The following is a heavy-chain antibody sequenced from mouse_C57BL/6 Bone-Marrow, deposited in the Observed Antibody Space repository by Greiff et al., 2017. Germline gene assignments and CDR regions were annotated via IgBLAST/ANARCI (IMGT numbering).Heavy chain of an antibody. CDR3: AREGYDGYYWFAY. Sequence: QVQLQQPGAELVMPGASVKLSCKASGYTFTSYWMPWVKQRPGQGLEWIGEIDPSDSYTNYNQKFKGKSTLTVDKSSSTAYMQLSSLTSEDSAVYYGAREGYDGYYWFAYWGQGTLVTVSA. D-gene: IGHD2-3*01. J-gene: IGHJ3*01. CDR1: GYTFTSYW. V-gene: IGHV1-69*01. CDR2: IDPSDSYT.